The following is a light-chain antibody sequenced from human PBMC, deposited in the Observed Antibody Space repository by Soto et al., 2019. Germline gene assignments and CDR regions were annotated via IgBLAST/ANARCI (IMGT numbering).Light chain of an antibody. V-gene: IGKV3-11*01. CDR3: QQRSSWMWA. J-gene: IGKJ1*01. Sequence: EIVVTQSPVTLSLSPGDRATLSCRASRSVSTYLAWYQQKPGQAPRLLIYDTSHRATGIPARFSGSGSGTDFTLTISSLEPEDFAVYYCQQRSSWMWAFGQGTRV. CDR1: RSVSTY. CDR2: DTS.